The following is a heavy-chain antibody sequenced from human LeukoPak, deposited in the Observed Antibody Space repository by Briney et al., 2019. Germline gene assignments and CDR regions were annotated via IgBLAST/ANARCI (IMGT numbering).Heavy chain of an antibody. CDR3: AKRGYYDSSGYLDY. V-gene: IGHV3-23*01. Sequence: GGSLRLSCAASGFTFSSYGMSWVRQAPGKGLEWVSAISGSGGSTYYADSVKGRFTISRDNSKNTLYLQMNSLRAEDTAVYYCAKRGYYDSSGYLDYWGQGTLVTVSS. CDR2: ISGSGGST. J-gene: IGHJ4*02. CDR1: GFTFSSYG. D-gene: IGHD3-22*01.